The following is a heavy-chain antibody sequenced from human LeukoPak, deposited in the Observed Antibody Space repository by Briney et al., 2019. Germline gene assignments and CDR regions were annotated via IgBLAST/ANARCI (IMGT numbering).Heavy chain of an antibody. CDR2: IIPIFGTA. CDR1: GGTFSSYA. Sequence: SVKVSCKASGGTFSSYAISWVRQAPGQGLEWMGGIIPIFGTANYAQKFQGRVTITTDESTSTAYMELSSLRSEDTAVYYCAKVEQLGNWFDPWGQGTLVTVSS. V-gene: IGHV1-69*05. D-gene: IGHD6-13*01. CDR3: AKVEQLGNWFDP. J-gene: IGHJ5*02.